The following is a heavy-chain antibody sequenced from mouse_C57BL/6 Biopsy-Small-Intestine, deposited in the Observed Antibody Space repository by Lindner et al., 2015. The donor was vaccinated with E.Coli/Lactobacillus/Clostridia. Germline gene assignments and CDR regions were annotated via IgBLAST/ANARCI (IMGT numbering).Heavy chain of an antibody. D-gene: IGHD1-1*01. V-gene: IGHV1-39*01. J-gene: IGHJ2*01. CDR2: INPNYGTT. Sequence: VQLQELGPELVKPGASVKISCKASGYSFTDYNMNWVKQSNGKSLEWIGVINPNYGTTAYNQKFKDEATLTVDQSSRTAYMQLNSLTSEDSAVYYCARSSSTVGYYFDYWGQGTTLTVSS. CDR3: ARSSSTVGYYFDY. CDR1: GYSFTDYN.